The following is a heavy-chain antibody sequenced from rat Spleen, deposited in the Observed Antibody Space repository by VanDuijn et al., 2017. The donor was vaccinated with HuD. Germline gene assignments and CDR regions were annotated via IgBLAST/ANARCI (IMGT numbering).Heavy chain of an antibody. D-gene: IGHD1-9*01. CDR3: TRGTYFRH. CDR2: ISYDGSST. Sequence: EVRLVESDGGLVQPGRSLKLSCAASGFTFSDCYMAWVRQAPTKGLEWVATISYDGSSTYYRDSVKGRFTISKDDAESTLYLQMNSLRSEDTATYYCTRGTYFRHWGQGVMVTVSS. J-gene: IGHJ2*01. V-gene: IGHV5-29*01. CDR1: GFTFSDCY.